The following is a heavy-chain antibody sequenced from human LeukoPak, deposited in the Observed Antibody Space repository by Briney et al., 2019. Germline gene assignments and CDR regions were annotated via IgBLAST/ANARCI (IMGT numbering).Heavy chain of an antibody. CDR2: IYYSGST. Sequence: SETLSLTCTVSGGSISSYYWSWIRQPPGKGLEWIGYIYYSGSTNYNPSLKSRVTISVDTSKNQFSLKLSSVTAADTAVYYCARLGSGTNNWFDPWGQGTQVTVSS. CDR1: GGSISSYY. D-gene: IGHD1-26*01. J-gene: IGHJ5*02. V-gene: IGHV4-59*01. CDR3: ARLGSGTNNWFDP.